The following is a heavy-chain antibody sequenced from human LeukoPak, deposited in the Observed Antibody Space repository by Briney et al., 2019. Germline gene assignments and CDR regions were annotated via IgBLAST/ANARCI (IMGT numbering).Heavy chain of an antibody. CDR3: AKPWELLFWYFDL. CDR1: GFTFSSYS. CDR2: ISSSSSYI. D-gene: IGHD1-26*01. Sequence: GGSLRLSCAASGFTFSSYSMNWVRQAPGKGLEWDSSISSSSSYIYYADSVKGRFTISRDNAKNSLYLQMNSLRAEDTAVYYCAKPWELLFWYFDLWGRGTLVTVSS. V-gene: IGHV3-21*04. J-gene: IGHJ2*01.